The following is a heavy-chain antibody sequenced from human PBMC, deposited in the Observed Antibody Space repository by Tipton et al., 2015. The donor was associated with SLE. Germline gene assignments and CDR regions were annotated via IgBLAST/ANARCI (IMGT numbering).Heavy chain of an antibody. CDR2: IYTNENT. Sequence: TLSLTCTVSNYSISSGYYWSWIRQPAGGGLEWIGRIYTNENTNYNPSLKSRVTMSVDTSKNHFSLKLISVTAADTAVYYCAREFLNPVTTVHYYFDLWGRGTLVTVSS. J-gene: IGHJ2*01. CDR3: AREFLNPVTTVHYYFDL. D-gene: IGHD4-11*01. CDR1: NYSISSGYY. V-gene: IGHV4-61*02.